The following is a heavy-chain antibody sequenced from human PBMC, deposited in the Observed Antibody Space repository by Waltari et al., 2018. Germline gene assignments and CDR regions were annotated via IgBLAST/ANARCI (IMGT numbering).Heavy chain of an antibody. CDR1: DDSISSGDYY. J-gene: IGHJ4*02. V-gene: IGHV4-39*01. Sequence: QLQLQESGPGLVKPSGTLSLTCTVSDDSISSGDYYWGWIRQPPGKGLEWIGSIYYSGNTSYNPSLRSRVTMSVDTSKKQFSLKLSSVTAADTAVYYCARSLHVFKAAAGMFDYWGQGTLVTVSS. CDR3: ARSLHVFKAAAGMFDY. CDR2: IYYSGNT. D-gene: IGHD6-13*01.